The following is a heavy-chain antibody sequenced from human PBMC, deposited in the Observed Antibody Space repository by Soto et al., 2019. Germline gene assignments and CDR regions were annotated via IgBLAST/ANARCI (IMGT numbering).Heavy chain of an antibody. J-gene: IGHJ6*02. CDR2: IIPIFGTA. Sequence: GASVKVSCKASGGTFSSYAISWVRQAPGQGLEWMGGIIPIFGTANYAQKFQGRVTITADESTSTAYMELSSLRSEDTAVYYCARDERITIFGVVIRATKDYYYYGMDVWGQGTTLTVSS. CDR1: GGTFSSYA. CDR3: ARDERITIFGVVIRATKDYYYYGMDV. V-gene: IGHV1-69*13. D-gene: IGHD3-3*01.